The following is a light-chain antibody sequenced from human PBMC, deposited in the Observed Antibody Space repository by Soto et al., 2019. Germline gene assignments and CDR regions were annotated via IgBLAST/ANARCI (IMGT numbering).Light chain of an antibody. Sequence: DIQMTQSPSSLSASVGDRVTITCRASQDINNYLAWYQQRPGKVPKLLIYAASTLQSGVPSRFSGSGSGTHFTLTISSLQPEDVATYYCQKYDIAPRTFGGGTRVEIK. CDR1: QDINNY. V-gene: IGKV1-27*01. CDR2: AAS. J-gene: IGKJ4*01. CDR3: QKYDIAPRT.